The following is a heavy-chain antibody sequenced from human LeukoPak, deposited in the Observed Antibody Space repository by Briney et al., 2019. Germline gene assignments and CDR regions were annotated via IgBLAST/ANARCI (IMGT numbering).Heavy chain of an antibody. J-gene: IGHJ4*02. CDR3: ARGRGSPYYFDC. CDR1: GFTFSNYA. CDR2: ISTSGDST. D-gene: IGHD1-26*01. Sequence: GGSLRLSCAASGFTFSNYAMTWVRQAPGKGPEWVSSISTSGDSTAYAAYVKGRFNISRDNSKNTLCLQLNSLRAEDTAVYYCARGRGSPYYFDCWGQGTLVTVSS. V-gene: IGHV3-23*01.